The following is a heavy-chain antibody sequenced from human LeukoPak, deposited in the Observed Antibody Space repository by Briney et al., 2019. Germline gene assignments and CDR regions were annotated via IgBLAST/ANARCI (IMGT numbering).Heavy chain of an antibody. CDR2: INTNTGNP. Sequence: ASVKVSCKASGYTFTSYAMNWVRQAPGQGLEWMGWINTNTGNPTYAQGFTGQFVFSLDTSVSTAYLQISSLKAEDTAVYYCARVNDYGGNYAGDTLGYWGQGTLVTVSS. D-gene: IGHD4-23*01. J-gene: IGHJ4*02. V-gene: IGHV7-4-1*02. CDR1: GYTFTSYA. CDR3: ARVNDYGGNYAGDTLGY.